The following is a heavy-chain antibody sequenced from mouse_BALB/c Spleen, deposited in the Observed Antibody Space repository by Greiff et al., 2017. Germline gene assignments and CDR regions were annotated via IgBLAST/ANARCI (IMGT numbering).Heavy chain of an antibody. J-gene: IGHJ4*01. Sequence: DVMLVESGGGLVKPGGSLKLSCAASGFTFSDYYMYWVRQTPEKRLEWVATISDGGSYTYYPDSVKGRFTISRDNAKNNLYLQMSSLKSEDTAMYYCARNGNYFYAMDYWGQGTSVTVSS. CDR3: ARNGNYFYAMDY. V-gene: IGHV5-4*02. D-gene: IGHD2-1*01. CDR2: ISDGGSYT. CDR1: GFTFSDYY.